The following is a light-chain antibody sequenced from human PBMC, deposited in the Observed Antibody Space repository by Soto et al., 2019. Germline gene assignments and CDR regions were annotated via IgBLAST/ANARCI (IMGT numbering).Light chain of an antibody. CDR3: QTWGTGTVV. Sequence: QSVLTQSPSASASLGASVKVTCTLSSGHSSNAIAWHQQQPEKGPRYLMKLNSDGSHSKGDGIPDRFSGSSSGAERYLIISSLQSEDEADYYCQTWGTGTVVFGGGTKVTVL. J-gene: IGLJ2*01. V-gene: IGLV4-69*02. CDR2: LNSDGSH. CDR1: SGHSSNA.